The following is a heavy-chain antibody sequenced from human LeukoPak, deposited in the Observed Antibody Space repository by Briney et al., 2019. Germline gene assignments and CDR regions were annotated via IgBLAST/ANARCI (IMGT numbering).Heavy chain of an antibody. J-gene: IGHJ5*02. CDR1: GGSISSSSSY. CDR2: IYYSGST. D-gene: IGHD3-3*01. V-gene: IGHV4-39*07. CDR3: ARVFSYPLRAPFDP. Sequence: SETLSLTCTVSGGSISSSSSYWGWIRQPPGKGLEWIGSIYYSGSTYYNPSLKSRVTISVDTSKNQFSLKLSSVTAADTAVYYCARVFSYPLRAPFDPWGQGTLVTVSS.